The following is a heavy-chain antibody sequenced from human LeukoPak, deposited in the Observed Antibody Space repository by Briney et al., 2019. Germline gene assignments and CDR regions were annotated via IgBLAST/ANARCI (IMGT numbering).Heavy chain of an antibody. J-gene: IGHJ4*02. V-gene: IGHV3-53*01. CDR2: IYSGGNT. Sequence: GGSLRLSCTVSGFTVSSNSWSWVRQAPGKGLEWVSFIYSGGNTHYSDSVKGRFTLSRDNSKNTLYLQMNSLRAEDTAIYYCARRAGEYSHPYDYWGQGTLVTVSS. D-gene: IGHD2-15*01. CDR3: ARRAGEYSHPYDY. CDR1: GFTVSSNS.